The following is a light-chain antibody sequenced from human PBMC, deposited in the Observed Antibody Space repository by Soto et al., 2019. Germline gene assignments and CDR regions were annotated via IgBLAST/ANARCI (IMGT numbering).Light chain of an antibody. J-gene: IGKJ1*01. CDR3: QQGYSTQWT. CDR2: ATS. V-gene: IGKV1-39*01. CDR1: QDIRSY. Sequence: DIQMTQSPSSLSASVGDRVSITCRASQDIRSYLNWYQQNPGKAPELLIYATSNLQSGVPPRFSASGSGTDFTLTISSLQPEDFATYYCQQGYSTQWTSGQGTKVEIK.